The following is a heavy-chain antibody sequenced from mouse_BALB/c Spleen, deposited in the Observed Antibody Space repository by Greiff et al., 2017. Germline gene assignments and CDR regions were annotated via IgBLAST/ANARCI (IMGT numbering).Heavy chain of an antibody. V-gene: IGHV3-6*02. J-gene: IGHJ3*01. CDR1: GYSITSGYY. CDR3: ARDGNYESFFAY. D-gene: IGHD2-1*01. CDR2: ISYDGSN. Sequence: EVQLQESGPGLVKPSQSLSLSCSVTGYSITSGYYWYWIRQFPGNKLEWMGYISYDGSNNYNPSLKNRISITRDTSKNQFFLKLNSVTTEDTATYYCARDGNYESFFAYWGQGTLVTVSA.